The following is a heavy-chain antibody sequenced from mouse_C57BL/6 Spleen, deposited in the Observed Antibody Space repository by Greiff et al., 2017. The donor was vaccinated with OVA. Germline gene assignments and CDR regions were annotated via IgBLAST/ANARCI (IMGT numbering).Heavy chain of an antibody. CDR3: TRNYYGSSLLFDY. J-gene: IGHJ2*01. CDR2: IDPETGGT. Sequence: ESGAELVRPGASVTLSCKASGYTFTAYEMHWVKQTPVHGLEWIGAIDPETGGTAYNQKFKGKAILTADKSSSTAYMELRSLTSEDAAVYYCTRNYYGSSLLFDYWGQGTTLTVSS. V-gene: IGHV1-15*01. CDR1: GYTFTAYE. D-gene: IGHD1-1*01.